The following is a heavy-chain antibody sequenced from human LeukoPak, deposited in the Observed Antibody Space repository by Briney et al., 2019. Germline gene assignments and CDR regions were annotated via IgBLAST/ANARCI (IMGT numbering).Heavy chain of an antibody. V-gene: IGHV1-69*05. J-gene: IGHJ4*02. CDR3: ARDSPRCSGGSCYLDY. CDR2: IIPIFGTA. D-gene: IGHD2-15*01. Sequence: ASVKVSCKASGGTFSSYAISWVRQAPGQGLEWMGGIIPIFGTANYAQKFQGRVTITTDESTSTAYMELSSLRSEDTAVYYCARDSPRCSGGSCYLDYWGQGTLVTVSS. CDR1: GGTFSSYA.